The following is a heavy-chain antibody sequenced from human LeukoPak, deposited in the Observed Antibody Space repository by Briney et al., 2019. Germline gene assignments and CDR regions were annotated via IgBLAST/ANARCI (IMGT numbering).Heavy chain of an antibody. Sequence: SETLSLTCAAYGGTFSDYYWSWIRQPPGKGLEWIGEIYHSGSTNYNPYLKSRVTISVDKSKNQFSLKLSSVTAADTAVYYCARGPRGHSRYWGQGTLVTVSS. D-gene: IGHD5-18*01. CDR2: IYHSGST. CDR1: GGTFSDYY. CDR3: ARGPRGHSRY. J-gene: IGHJ4*02. V-gene: IGHV4-34*01.